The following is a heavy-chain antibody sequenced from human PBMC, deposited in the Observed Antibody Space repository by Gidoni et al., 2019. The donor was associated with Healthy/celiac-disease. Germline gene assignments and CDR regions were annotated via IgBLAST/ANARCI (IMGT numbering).Heavy chain of an antibody. J-gene: IGHJ3*02. Sequence: QLQLQASGSGLVKPSQTLSLTCAVSGGSISSGGYSWSWIRQPPGKGLAWIGYIYHSGSTYYNPSLKSRVTISVDRSKNQFSLKLSSVTAADTAVYYCAREGGYYDILTGYYSKGAFDIWGQGTMVTVSS. V-gene: IGHV4-30-2*01. D-gene: IGHD3-9*01. CDR2: IYHSGST. CDR3: AREGGYYDILTGYYSKGAFDI. CDR1: GGSISSGGYS.